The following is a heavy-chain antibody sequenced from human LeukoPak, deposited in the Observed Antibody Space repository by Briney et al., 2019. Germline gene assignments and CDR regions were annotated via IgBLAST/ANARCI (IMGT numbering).Heavy chain of an antibody. J-gene: IGHJ4*02. CDR1: GYSFITYW. Sequence: GESLKISCKGSGYSFITYWIGWVRQMPGKALEWMGIIYPADSDTRYSPSFQGQVTISADKSISTAYLQWSSLKASDTAIYYCARGYGTPYFDYWGQGTLVTVSS. CDR3: ARGYGTPYFDY. V-gene: IGHV5-51*01. D-gene: IGHD5-18*01. CDR2: IYPADSDT.